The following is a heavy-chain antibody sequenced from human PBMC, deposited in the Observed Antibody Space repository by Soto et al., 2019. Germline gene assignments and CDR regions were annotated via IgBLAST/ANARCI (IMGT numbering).Heavy chain of an antibody. Sequence: QVQLVQSGAEVKKPGASVKVSCKASGYTFTSYGISWVRQAPGQGLEWMGWISAHNGNTNYAQKLQGRVTMTTDTSTSTAYMELRSLRSDDTAVYYCARRETVGATTDGTDYYYYGMDVWGQGTTVTVSS. CDR1: GYTFTSYG. D-gene: IGHD1-26*01. CDR3: ARRETVGATTDGTDYYYYGMDV. CDR2: ISAHNGNT. J-gene: IGHJ6*02. V-gene: IGHV1-18*01.